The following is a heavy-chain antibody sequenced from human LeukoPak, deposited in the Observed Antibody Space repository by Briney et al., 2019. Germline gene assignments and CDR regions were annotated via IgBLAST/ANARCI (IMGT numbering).Heavy chain of an antibody. CDR1: GGSSGSSS. J-gene: IGHJ4*02. V-gene: IGHV4-4*07. CDR3: ARSAYSSGWRFDY. D-gene: IGHD6-19*01. Sequence: SETLSLTCSVSGGSSGSSSWNWIRQPAGQGLEWIGRISPSGSTNYNPSLKSRVTMSVDTSKNQFSLNLSSVTAADTAVYYCARSAYSSGWRFDYWGQGTLVTVSS. CDR2: ISPSGST.